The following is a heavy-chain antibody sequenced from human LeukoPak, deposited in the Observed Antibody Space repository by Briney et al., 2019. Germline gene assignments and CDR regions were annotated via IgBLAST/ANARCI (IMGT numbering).Heavy chain of an antibody. J-gene: IGHJ4*02. CDR2: IYPGDSDT. D-gene: IGHD3-22*01. CDR3: ARGVPGYYDSSGYQSPYFDY. V-gene: IGHV5-51*01. CDR1: GYSFTNYW. Sequence: GESLKISCKGSGYSFTNYWIGWVRQMPGKGLEWMGIIYPGDSDTRYSPSFQGHVTISADKSISTAYVQWSSLKASDTAMYYCARGVPGYYDSSGYQSPYFDYWGQGTLVTVSS.